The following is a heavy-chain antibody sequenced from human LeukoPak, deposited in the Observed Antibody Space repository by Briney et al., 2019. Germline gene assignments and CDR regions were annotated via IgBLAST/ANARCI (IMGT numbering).Heavy chain of an antibody. D-gene: IGHD5-24*01. CDR1: GGSISSRSYY. J-gene: IGHJ4*02. CDR2: IYYSGST. CDR3: ARHRSGWLQSSFDY. V-gene: IGHV4-39*01. Sequence: PSETLSLTCSVSGGSISSRSYYWGWIRQPPGKGLEWIGSIYYSGSTYYNPSLKSRVTISVDTSKNQFSLKLSSVTAADTAVYYCARHRSGWLQSSFDYWGQGTLVTVSS.